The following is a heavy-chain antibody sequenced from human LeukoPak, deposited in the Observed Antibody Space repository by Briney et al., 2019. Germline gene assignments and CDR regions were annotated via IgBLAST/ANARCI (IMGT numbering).Heavy chain of an antibody. CDR1: GYTFTSYG. CDR2: ISAYNGNT. CDR3: ARRRYCSSTSCYALGYFDY. J-gene: IGHJ4*02. Sequence: ASVKVSCKASGYTFTSYGISWVRQAPGQGLEWMGWISAYNGNTNYAQKLQGRVTMTTDTSTSTAYMELRSLRSDDTAVYYCARRRYCSSTSCYALGYFDYWGQRTLVTVSS. V-gene: IGHV1-18*04. D-gene: IGHD2-2*01.